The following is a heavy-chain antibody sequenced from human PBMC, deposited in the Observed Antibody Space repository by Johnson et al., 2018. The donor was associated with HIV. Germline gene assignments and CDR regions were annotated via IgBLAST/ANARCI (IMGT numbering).Heavy chain of an antibody. CDR1: GFTFSRFA. CDR2: VSYDGSSK. J-gene: IGHJ3*02. D-gene: IGHD1-26*01. V-gene: IGHV3-30-3*01. Sequence: QVQLVESGGDVVQPERSLRLSCATSGFTFSRFAMHWVRQAPGKGLEWVACVSYDGSSKYYAASVKGRFIISRDNSKNSLHLQMNGLRAEDTAVYYCARDRVHGGSYYSGAFDSWGQGTMVTVSS. CDR3: ARDRVHGGSYYSGAFDS.